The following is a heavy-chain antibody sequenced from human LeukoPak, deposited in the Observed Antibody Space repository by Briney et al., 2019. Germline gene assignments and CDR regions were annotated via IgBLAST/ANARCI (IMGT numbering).Heavy chain of an antibody. CDR1: GFTFSSYW. J-gene: IGHJ4*02. CDR3: ARLREIPVFGVVTKSTSYFDY. D-gene: IGHD3-3*01. Sequence: GGSLRLSCVASGFTFSSYWMGWVRQAPGKGLELVANIKQDRSEKYYVDSVKGRFTISRDNAKNSLYLQMNSLRAEDTAVYYCARLREIPVFGVVTKSTSYFDYWGQGTLVTVSS. V-gene: IGHV3-7*01. CDR2: IKQDRSEK.